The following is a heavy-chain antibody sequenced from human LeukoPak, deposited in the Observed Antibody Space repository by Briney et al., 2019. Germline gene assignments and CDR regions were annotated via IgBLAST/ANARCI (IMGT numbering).Heavy chain of an antibody. D-gene: IGHD2-2*01. CDR3: ARDGPLRSPTSGWFDP. J-gene: IGHJ5*02. Sequence: GGPLRLSCVASGFSFSSYWMSWVRQTPGKGLEWVANIKQDGREKHYVDSVKGRFTISRDDAKNSLYLQMSGLRDEDTGVYYCARDGPLRSPTSGWFDPWGQGTLVTVSS. CDR1: GFSFSSYW. CDR2: IKQDGREK. V-gene: IGHV3-7*01.